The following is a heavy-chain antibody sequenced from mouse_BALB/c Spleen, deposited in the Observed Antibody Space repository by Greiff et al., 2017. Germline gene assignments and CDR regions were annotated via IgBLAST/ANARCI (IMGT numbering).Heavy chain of an antibody. Sequence: QVQLKQPGAELVKPGTSVKLSCKASGYNFTSYWINWVKLRPGQGLEWIGDIYPGSGSTNYNEKFKSKATLTVDTSSSTAYMQLSSLAAEDSALYYGEMGYPFAYWGQGTPVTVSA. D-gene: IGHD2-14*01. CDR3: EMGYPFAY. V-gene: IGHV1-55*01. CDR2: IYPGSGST. CDR1: GYNFTSYW. J-gene: IGHJ3*01.